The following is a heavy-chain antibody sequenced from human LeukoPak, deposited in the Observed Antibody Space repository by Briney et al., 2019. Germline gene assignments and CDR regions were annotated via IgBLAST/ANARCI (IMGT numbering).Heavy chain of an antibody. V-gene: IGHV3-66*01. CDR1: VFTVRDNY. D-gene: IGHD2-21*01. CDR2: IYTGGTI. J-gene: IGHJ4*02. CDR3: ARDVPRHQQWMVI. Sequence: GGPLRLSCAASVFTVRDNYMSCARHSPGKGVEGVSAIYTGGTILYADSVQGRFTISRASSQHTLYLHMTSLRAADTDVYSCARDVPRHQQWMVIWGKGTPVTVSS.